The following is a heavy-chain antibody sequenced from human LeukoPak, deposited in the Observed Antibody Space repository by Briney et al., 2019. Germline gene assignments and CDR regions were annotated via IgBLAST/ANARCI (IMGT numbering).Heavy chain of an antibody. J-gene: IGHJ3*02. CDR3: AKANTAVGNWGAFDI. CDR1: GFTFDDYA. V-gene: IGHV3-9*03. D-gene: IGHD5-18*01. Sequence: PGGSLRLSCAASGFTFDDYAMHWVRQAPGKGLEWVSGISWNSGRIDYADSVKGRFTISRDNAKNSLYLQMNSLRAEDMALYYFAKANTAVGNWGAFDIWGQGTMVIVSS. CDR2: ISWNSGRI.